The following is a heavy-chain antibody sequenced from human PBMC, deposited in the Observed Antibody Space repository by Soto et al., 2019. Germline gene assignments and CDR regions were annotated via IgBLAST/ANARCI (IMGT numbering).Heavy chain of an antibody. J-gene: IGHJ4*02. CDR3: ATDPKGQLQFDY. CDR1: GYTLTELS. CDR2: FDPEDGET. V-gene: IGHV1-24*01. Sequence: ASVKVSCKVSGYTLTELSMHWVRQAPGKGLEWMGGFDPEDGETIYAQKFQGRVTMTEDISTDTAYMELSSLRSEDTAVYYCATDPKGQLQFDYWGQGTLVPVSS.